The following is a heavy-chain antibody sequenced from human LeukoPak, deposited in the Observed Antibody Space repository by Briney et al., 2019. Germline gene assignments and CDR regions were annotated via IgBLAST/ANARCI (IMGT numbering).Heavy chain of an antibody. V-gene: IGHV3-21*01. CDR1: GFTFTNAW. D-gene: IGHD3-22*01. CDR3: ARGPPSYDSSGYYLSPVDY. Sequence: GGSLRLSCEASGFTFTNAWMNWVRQAPGKGPEWVSSISSSSSYTYYADSVKGRFTISRDNAKNSLYLQMNSLRAEDTAVYYCARGPPSYDSSGYYLSPVDYWGQGTLVTVSS. CDR2: ISSSSSYT. J-gene: IGHJ4*02.